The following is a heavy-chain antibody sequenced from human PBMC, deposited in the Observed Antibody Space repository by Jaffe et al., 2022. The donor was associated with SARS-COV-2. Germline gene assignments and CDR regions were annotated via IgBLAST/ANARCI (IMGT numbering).Heavy chain of an antibody. CDR2: ISAYNGNT. CDR3: AGPYKDIVATYAFKDPNYYGMDV. D-gene: IGHD5-12*01. Sequence: QVQLVQSGAEVKKPGASVKVSCKASGYTFTSYGISWVRQAPGQGLEWMGWISAYNGNTNYAQKLQGRVTMTTDTSTSTAYMELRSLRSDDTAVYYCAGPYKDIVATYAFKDPNYYGMDVWGQGTTVTVSS. V-gene: IGHV1-18*01. CDR1: GYTFTSYG. J-gene: IGHJ6*02.